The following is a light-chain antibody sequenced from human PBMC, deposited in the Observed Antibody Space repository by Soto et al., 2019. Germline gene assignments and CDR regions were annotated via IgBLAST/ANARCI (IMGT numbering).Light chain of an antibody. Sequence: DIVLTQSPGTLSLSPGERATLSCRASQSVSSTYLAWYQHKPGQAPRLLIYGVSSRATGIPDRFSGSGSGTDFTLTISRLDPEDFAVYYCQQRSTWPPALSFGGGTKVEI. J-gene: IGKJ4*01. CDR3: QQRSTWPPALS. CDR2: GVS. V-gene: IGKV3D-20*02. CDR1: QSVSSTY.